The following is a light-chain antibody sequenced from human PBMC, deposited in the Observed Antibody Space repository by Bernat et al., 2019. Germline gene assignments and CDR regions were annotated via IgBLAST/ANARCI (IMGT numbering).Light chain of an antibody. J-gene: IGKJ4*01. CDR3: QQRTSWPPS. CDR2: DAS. V-gene: IGKV3-11*01. Sequence: EIVLTQSPVTLSLSPGERATLSCRASQIISSYLAWYQQKPGQAPRLLIYDASNRATGIPARFSGSGSGTDFTLTISSLEPEDFAFYYCQQRTSWPPSFGGGTKVEI. CDR1: QIISSY.